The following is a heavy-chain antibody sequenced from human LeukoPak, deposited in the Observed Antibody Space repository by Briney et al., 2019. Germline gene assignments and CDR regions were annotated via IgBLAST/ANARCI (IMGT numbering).Heavy chain of an antibody. CDR1: GASISSYF. J-gene: IGHJ4*02. CDR3: ARTGDWSYFDY. D-gene: IGHD2-21*02. CDR2: VYTSGST. Sequence: SETLSLTCTVSGASISSYFWTWIRQPAGKGLEWIGRVYTSGSTDYNPSLKSRVTMSLDTSRNQFSLKLSTVTAADTAVYYCARTGDWSYFDYWGQGTLVTVSS. V-gene: IGHV4-4*07.